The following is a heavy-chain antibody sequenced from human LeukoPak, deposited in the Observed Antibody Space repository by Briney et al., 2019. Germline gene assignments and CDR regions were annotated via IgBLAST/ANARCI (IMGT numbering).Heavy chain of an antibody. D-gene: IGHD2-15*01. Sequence: ASVKVSCKASGYTFTSYDINWVRQAPGQGLEGMGWISGGYNGNTQYAQKLQGRVTMTTDTSTSTAYIELRSLRSDDTAVYYCARAPWSGGTFDIWGQGTMVTVSS. CDR3: ARAPWSGGTFDI. CDR1: GYTFTSYD. CDR2: ISGGYNGNT. J-gene: IGHJ3*02. V-gene: IGHV1-18*01.